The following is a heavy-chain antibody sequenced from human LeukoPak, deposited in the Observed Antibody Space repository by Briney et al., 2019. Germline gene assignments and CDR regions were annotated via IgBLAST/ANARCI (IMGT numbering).Heavy chain of an antibody. V-gene: IGHV3-23*01. CDR3: AKGAAIDH. Sequence: PGGSLRLSCAASGFDFNNYAMSWVRQGPRKRLEWVSAMSGSGYHTYYADSDKTYYADSVKGRFTISRDNSKSTVYLHMNNLRLEDTAIYYCAKGAAIDHWGQGTLVTVSS. J-gene: IGHJ4*02. CDR2: MSGSGYHTYYADSDKT. CDR1: GFDFNNYA.